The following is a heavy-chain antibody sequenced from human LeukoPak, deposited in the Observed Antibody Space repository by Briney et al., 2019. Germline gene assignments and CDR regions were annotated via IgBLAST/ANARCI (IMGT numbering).Heavy chain of an antibody. CDR2: INHSGST. Sequence: PSETLSLTCAVYGGSFSGYYWSWIRQPPGKGLEWIGEINHSGSTNYNPSLKSRVTISVDTSKNQFSLKLSSVTAADTAVYYCAVLGPEYSSSSFAYDYWGQGTLVTVSS. D-gene: IGHD6-6*01. V-gene: IGHV4-34*01. J-gene: IGHJ4*02. CDR3: AVLGPEYSSSSFAYDY. CDR1: GGSFSGYY.